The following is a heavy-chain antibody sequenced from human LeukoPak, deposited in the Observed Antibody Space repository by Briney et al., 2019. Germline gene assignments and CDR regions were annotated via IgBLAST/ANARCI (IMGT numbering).Heavy chain of an antibody. J-gene: IGHJ4*02. D-gene: IGHD6-13*01. Sequence: ASVKVSCKASGYTFTGYYMHWVRQAPGQGLEWMGWINPNSGGTNYAQKFQGRVTMTRDTSISTAYMELSRLRSDDTAVYYCAREEAAAGPLLFWGQGTLVTVSS. CDR1: GYTFTGYY. CDR3: AREEAAAGPLLF. CDR2: INPNSGGT. V-gene: IGHV1-2*02.